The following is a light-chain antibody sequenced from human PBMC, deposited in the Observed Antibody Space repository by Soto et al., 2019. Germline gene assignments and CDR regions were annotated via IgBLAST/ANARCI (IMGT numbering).Light chain of an antibody. J-gene: IGLJ3*02. V-gene: IGLV2-8*01. CDR1: SSDVGGCNY. Sequence: QSALTQPPSASGSPGQSVTISCTGTSSDVGGCNYVSWYQQHPGKAPKLMIYEVSKRPSGVPDRFSGSKTGSTAALTVSGLQAEDEADYYCRSYAGSTPWVFGGGTKLTVL. CDR3: RSYAGSTPWV. CDR2: EVS.